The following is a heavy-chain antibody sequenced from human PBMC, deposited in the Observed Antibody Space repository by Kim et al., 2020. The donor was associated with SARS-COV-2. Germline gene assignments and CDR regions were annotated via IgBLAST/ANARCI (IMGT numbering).Heavy chain of an antibody. V-gene: IGHV3-66*02. CDR2: IYSGGST. CDR3: ARNGILWFGELSDYYYYYGMDV. CDR1: GFTVSSNY. J-gene: IGHJ6*02. D-gene: IGHD3-10*01. Sequence: GGSLRLSCAASGFTVSSNYMSWVRQAPGKGLEWVSVIYSGGSTYYADSVKGRFTISRDNSENTLYLQMNSLRAEDTAVYYCARNGILWFGELSDYYYYYGMDVWGQGTTVTVSS.